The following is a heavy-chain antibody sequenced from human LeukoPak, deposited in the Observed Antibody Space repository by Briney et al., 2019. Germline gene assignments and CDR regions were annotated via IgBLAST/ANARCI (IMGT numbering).Heavy chain of an antibody. CDR1: GFTFSSYS. CDR3: ARDRGSSTFDY. D-gene: IGHD4-11*01. V-gene: IGHV3-48*04. Sequence: GGSLRLSRAASGFTFSSYSMNWVRQAPGKGLEWVSYISSSSSTIYYADSVKGRFTISRDNAKNSLYLQMNSLRAEDTAVYYCARDRGSSTFDYWGQGTLVTVSS. CDR2: ISSSSSTI. J-gene: IGHJ4*02.